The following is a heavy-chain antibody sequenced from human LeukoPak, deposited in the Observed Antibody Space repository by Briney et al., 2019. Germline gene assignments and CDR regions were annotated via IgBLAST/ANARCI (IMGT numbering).Heavy chain of an antibody. V-gene: IGHV3-23*01. CDR1: GFTFSSYA. J-gene: IGHJ3*02. CDR3: AKDNFGYSSGWSRGAFDI. D-gene: IGHD6-19*01. Sequence: GGSLRLSCAASGFTFSSYATSWVRQAPGKGLEWVSAISGSGGSTYYADSVKGRFTISRDNSKNTLYLQMNSLRAEDTAVYYCAKDNFGYSSGWSRGAFDIWGQGTMVTVSS. CDR2: ISGSGGST.